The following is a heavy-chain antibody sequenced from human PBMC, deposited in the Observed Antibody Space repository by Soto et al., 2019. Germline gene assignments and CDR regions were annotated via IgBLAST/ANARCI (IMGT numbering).Heavy chain of an antibody. CDR2: IDSSGHNR. D-gene: IGHD3-10*01. J-gene: IGHJ4*01. Sequence: GSSVRLSCTASGFTCITAAMRRVLQVPGRGLEYVQFIDSSGHNRFYGDCVGGRFTVSRDNSKNTLYLQMSSLSTDDTALYYCVKDSKPHPDVSGSYLPYCGPGTLVPSPQ. CDR1: GFTCITAA. V-gene: IGHV3-64D*06. CDR3: VKDSKPHPDVSGSYLPY.